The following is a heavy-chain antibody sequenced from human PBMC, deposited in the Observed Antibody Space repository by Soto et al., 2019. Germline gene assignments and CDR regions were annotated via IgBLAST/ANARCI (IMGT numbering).Heavy chain of an antibody. CDR2: ISGSGDST. D-gene: IGHD1-20*01. V-gene: IGHV3-23*01. J-gene: IGHJ2*01. CDR1: GFTFSSYA. CDR3: ARLNSGWYFEL. Sequence: EVQLLESGGGLVQPGGSLRLSCAASGFTFSSYAMNWVRQAPGKGLEWVSVISGSGDSTYYADSVKGRFTISRDNSKHTRYLQMNSLRAEDRAVYYCARLNSGWYFELWGRGTLVTVSS.